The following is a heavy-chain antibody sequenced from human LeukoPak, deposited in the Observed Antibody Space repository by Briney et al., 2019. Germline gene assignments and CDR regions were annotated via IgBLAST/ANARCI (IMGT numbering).Heavy chain of an antibody. V-gene: IGHV3-74*01. D-gene: IGHD6-13*01. CDR3: ARDRYIAAAGPPFDP. CDR1: RFTFSTYW. J-gene: IGHJ5*02. CDR2: INSDGSST. Sequence: GGSLRLSCAASRFTFSTYWMHWVRQAPGKGLVWVSRINSDGSSTGYADSVKGRFTISRDNAKNSLYLQMNSLRAEDTAVYYCARDRYIAAAGPPFDPWGQGTLVTVSS.